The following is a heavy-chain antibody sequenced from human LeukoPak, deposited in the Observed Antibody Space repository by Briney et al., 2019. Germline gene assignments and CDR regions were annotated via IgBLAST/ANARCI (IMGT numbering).Heavy chain of an antibody. J-gene: IGHJ4*02. Sequence: SQTLSLTCTVSGGSISSGGYYWSWIRQHPGKGLEWIGYIYYSGSTYYNPSLKSRVTISVDTSKNQFALKLSSVTAADTAVYYCARNRVSGYFDYWGQGTLVTVSS. CDR3: ARNRVSGYFDY. CDR2: IYYSGST. V-gene: IGHV4-31*03. CDR1: GGSISSGGYY. D-gene: IGHD1/OR15-1a*01.